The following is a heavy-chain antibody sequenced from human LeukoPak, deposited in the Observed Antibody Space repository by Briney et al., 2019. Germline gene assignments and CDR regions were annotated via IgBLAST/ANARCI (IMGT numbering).Heavy chain of an antibody. D-gene: IGHD3-16*01. CDR1: GFTFSNSA. Sequence: PGGSLRLSCAASGFTFSNSAMHWVRQAPGKGLEYVSAISSNGGSTYYADSVKGRFTISRDNSKNTLYLQMNSLRAEDTAVYYCAKDISATGERDYFDYWGQGTVVTVSS. CDR3: AKDISATGERDYFDY. J-gene: IGHJ4*02. V-gene: IGHV3-64*02. CDR2: ISSNGGST.